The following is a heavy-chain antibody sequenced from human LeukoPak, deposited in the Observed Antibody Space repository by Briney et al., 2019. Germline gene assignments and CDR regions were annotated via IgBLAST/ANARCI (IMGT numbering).Heavy chain of an antibody. CDR1: GFTFSSYG. J-gene: IGHJ6*02. V-gene: IGHV3-30*18. CDR3: AKGHASSFYYGIDV. D-gene: IGHD3-16*01. Sequence: GMSLRLSCAASGFTFSSYGMHWVRQAPGKGLEWVAVISYDGGNKYYADSVKGRFTISRDNSKNTLYLQMNSLRAEDTAVYYCAKGHASSFYYGIDVWGQGTTVTVSS. CDR2: ISYDGGNK.